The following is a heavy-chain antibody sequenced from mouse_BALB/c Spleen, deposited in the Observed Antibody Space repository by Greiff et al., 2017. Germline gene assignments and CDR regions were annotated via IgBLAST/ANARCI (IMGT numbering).Heavy chain of an antibody. CDR2: IDPENGDT. Sequence: EVQLVESGAELVRSGASVKLSCTASGFNIKDYYMHWVKQRPEQGLEWIGWIDPENGDTEYAPKFQGKATMTADTSSNTAYLQLSSLTSEDTAVYYCARYYGYDEDWYFDVWGAGTTVTVSS. D-gene: IGHD2-2*01. J-gene: IGHJ1*01. CDR1: GFNIKDYY. V-gene: IGHV14-4*02. CDR3: ARYYGYDEDWYFDV.